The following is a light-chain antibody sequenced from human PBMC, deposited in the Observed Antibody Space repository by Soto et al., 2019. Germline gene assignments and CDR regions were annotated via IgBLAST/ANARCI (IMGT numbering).Light chain of an antibody. V-gene: IGKV3-20*01. CDR3: QQYGSSPGT. Sequence: EIVLTQSPCTLSLSPGERPTLPCRASQSVTSRYLAWYQQKNGQAPRLXIFGASIRDTGVTDRFSGSGYGTDFNLTISRLEAEDSAVYYCQQYGSSPGTFGQGTKVDIK. J-gene: IGKJ1*01. CDR1: QSVTSRY. CDR2: GAS.